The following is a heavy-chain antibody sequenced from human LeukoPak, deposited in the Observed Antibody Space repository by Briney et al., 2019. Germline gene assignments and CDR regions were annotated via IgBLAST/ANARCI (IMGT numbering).Heavy chain of an antibody. D-gene: IGHD6-19*01. Sequence: GGSLRLSCAASGFTFSSYWMHWVRQAPGKGLEWVSAISGSGGSTYYADSVKGRFTISRDNSKNTLYLQMNSLRAEDTAVYYCAKDGSQWLATYFDYWGQGTLVTVSS. CDR2: ISGSGGST. CDR3: AKDGSQWLATYFDY. CDR1: GFTFSSYW. J-gene: IGHJ4*02. V-gene: IGHV3-23*01.